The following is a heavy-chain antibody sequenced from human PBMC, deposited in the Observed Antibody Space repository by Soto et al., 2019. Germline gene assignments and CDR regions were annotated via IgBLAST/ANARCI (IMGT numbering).Heavy chain of an antibody. CDR2: ISGSGDTT. J-gene: IGHJ3*02. Sequence: EVHLLESGGGFVQPGGSLRLSCAASGFTFSTYAMTWVRQGPGKGLEYLSAISGSGDTTYYPDSVKGRFTISRDNSKNTLYLQMNSLRAEDTAVYYCAKDRDDIRMVDAFDIWGQGTMVTVSS. D-gene: IGHD3-9*01. CDR3: AKDRDDIRMVDAFDI. V-gene: IGHV3-23*01. CDR1: GFTFSTYA.